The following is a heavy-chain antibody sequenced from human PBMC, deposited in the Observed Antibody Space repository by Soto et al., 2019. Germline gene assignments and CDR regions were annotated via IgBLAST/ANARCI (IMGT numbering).Heavy chain of an antibody. CDR1: GYTFTSYD. Sequence: ASVKVSCKASGYTFTSYDINWVRQATGQGLEWMGWMNPNSGNTGYAQKFQGRVTMTRNTSISTAYMELSSLRSEDTAVYYCASRGYYDSSGYYYNWFDPWGQGTLVTVSS. CDR2: MNPNSGNT. J-gene: IGHJ5*02. CDR3: ASRGYYDSSGYYYNWFDP. D-gene: IGHD3-22*01. V-gene: IGHV1-8*01.